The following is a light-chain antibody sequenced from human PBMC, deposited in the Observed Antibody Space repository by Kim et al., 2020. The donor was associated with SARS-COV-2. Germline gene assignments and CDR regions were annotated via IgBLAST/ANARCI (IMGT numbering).Light chain of an antibody. CDR1: NIGSKS. CDR3: QVWDNSSDHP. V-gene: IGLV3-21*04. CDR2: YES. Sequence: SYELTQPPSVSVAPGKTATITCGADNIGSKSVHWYQQKPGQAPVLVTSYESDRPSGIPERFSGSKSGNTATLTISRVEAGDEADYYCQVWDNSSDHPFGTGTKVTVL. J-gene: IGLJ1*01.